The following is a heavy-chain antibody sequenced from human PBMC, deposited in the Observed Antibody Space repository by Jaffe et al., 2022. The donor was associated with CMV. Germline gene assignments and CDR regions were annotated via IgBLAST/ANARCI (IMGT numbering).Heavy chain of an antibody. CDR1: GLTFSSYA. J-gene: IGHJ6*03. V-gene: IGHV3-23*04. D-gene: IGHD2-21*02. CDR3: AKAFCGGDCYLGDYYYFYMDV. CDR2: ISGSGDST. Sequence: EVQLVESGGGLVQPGGSLRLSCAASGLTFSSYAMNWVRQAPGKGLEWVSAISGSGDSTYYADSVKGRFSISRDNSKNTLYLQMNSLRAEDTAVYYCAKAFCGGDCYLGDYYYFYMDVWGKGTTVTVSS.